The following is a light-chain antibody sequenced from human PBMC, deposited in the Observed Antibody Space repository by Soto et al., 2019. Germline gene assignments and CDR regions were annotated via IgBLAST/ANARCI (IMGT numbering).Light chain of an antibody. CDR3: MQSIQLPIT. CDR2: EVS. Sequence: DVVLTQTPRSLSVTPGQPASISCKSSQSLLYSDGRTYVYGYLQKPGQPPQLLIHEVSNRFSGVPDRFSGSGSGTDFTLKISRVEAEDVGVYYCMQSIQLPITFGGGTNVEIK. CDR1: QSLLYSDGRTY. J-gene: IGKJ4*01. V-gene: IGKV2D-29*01.